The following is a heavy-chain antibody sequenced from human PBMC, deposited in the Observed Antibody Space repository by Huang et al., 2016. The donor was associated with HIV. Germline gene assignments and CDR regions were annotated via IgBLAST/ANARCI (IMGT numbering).Heavy chain of an antibody. CDR2: ISYRGST. CDR3: ARLPGSITMIRGVITDPY. V-gene: IGHV4-39*02. CDR1: GGSIRSDNYY. J-gene: IGHJ4*02. D-gene: IGHD3-10*01. Sequence: QLQLQESGPGLVKPSETLSLTCTVSGGSIRSDNYYWGWIRQPPGKGLEWCGSISYRGSTYYNPSLKRRVTITVDTSKNHFSLRMRSVTAADTAVYYCARLPGSITMIRGVITDPYWGQGTLVTVSS.